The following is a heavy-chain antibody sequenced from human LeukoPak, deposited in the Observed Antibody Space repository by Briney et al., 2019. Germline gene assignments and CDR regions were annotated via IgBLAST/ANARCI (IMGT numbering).Heavy chain of an antibody. D-gene: IGHD1-14*01. J-gene: IGHJ6*03. Sequence: ASVKVSCKASGYTFTSYYMHWVRQAPGQGLEWMGIINPSGGSTSYAQKVQGRVTMTRDTSTSTVYMELSSLRSENTAVYDCAKSSGRSPNRDYMDVWGKGTTVTISS. CDR3: AKSSGRSPNRDYMDV. V-gene: IGHV1-46*01. CDR2: INPSGGST. CDR1: GYTFTSYY.